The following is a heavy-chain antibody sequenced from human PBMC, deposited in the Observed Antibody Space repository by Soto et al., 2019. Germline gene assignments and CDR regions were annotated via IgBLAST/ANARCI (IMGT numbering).Heavy chain of an antibody. CDR1: GDSISGTSYC. Sequence: QLQLQESGPGLVKASETLALTCTVSGDSISGTSYCWGWIRQPPGKGLEWIGSIHYSGTTYNNPSLKSRVTISVDTSKNQFSLTLSSVTAADTAVYYCARAIGGRFTLTPYDNWGQGTLVTVSS. CDR2: IHYSGTT. CDR3: ARAIGGRFTLTPYDN. J-gene: IGHJ4*01. D-gene: IGHD3-16*01. V-gene: IGHV4-39*01.